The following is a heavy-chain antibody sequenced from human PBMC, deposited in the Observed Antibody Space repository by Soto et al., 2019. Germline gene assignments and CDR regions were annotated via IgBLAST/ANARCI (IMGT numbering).Heavy chain of an antibody. J-gene: IGHJ6*03. CDR3: AGRYCTNSVCYTNYYYYIDV. Sequence: GGSLRLSCAASGFTFSTYAMSWVRQAPGKGLEWVSTITTSGGNTYYADSVQGRFTISRDNSKNTLYLQMNSLRAEDTAVYYCAGRYCTNSVCYTNYYYYIDVWGKGTTVTVSS. D-gene: IGHD2-8*01. CDR2: ITTSGGNT. V-gene: IGHV3-23*01. CDR1: GFTFSTYA.